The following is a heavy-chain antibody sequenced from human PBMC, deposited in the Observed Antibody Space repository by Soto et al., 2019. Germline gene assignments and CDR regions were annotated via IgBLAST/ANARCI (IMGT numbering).Heavy chain of an antibody. CDR3: ARVGAVAVAGSFDY. Sequence: AAVKVSCKTSGYTFTDHYINWVRQAPGQGPEYMGWINPNSGDTKYTQRFQGRITMTRDTSISTAYMELMSLRSDDTAVYYCARVGAVAVAGSFDYWGQGTLVTVSS. CDR2: INPNSGDT. CDR1: GYTFTDHY. D-gene: IGHD6-19*01. V-gene: IGHV1-2*02. J-gene: IGHJ4*02.